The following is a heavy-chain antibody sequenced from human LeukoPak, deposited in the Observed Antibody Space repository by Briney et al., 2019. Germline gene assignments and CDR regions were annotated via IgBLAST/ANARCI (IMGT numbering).Heavy chain of an antibody. CDR1: GFTFSSYS. D-gene: IGHD6-19*01. V-gene: IGHV3-21*01. J-gene: IGHJ2*01. CDR3: AREASSSGWYGTHWYFDF. Sequence: GGSLRLSCAASGFTFSSYSMNWVRQAPGKGLEWVSSISSSSSYIHYADSVKGRFTISRDNAKNSLYLQMNSLRAEDTAVYYCAREASSSGWYGTHWYFDFWGRGTLVTVSP. CDR2: ISSSSSYI.